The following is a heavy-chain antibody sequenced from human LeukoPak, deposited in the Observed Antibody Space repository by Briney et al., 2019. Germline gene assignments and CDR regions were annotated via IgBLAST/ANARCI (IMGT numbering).Heavy chain of an antibody. D-gene: IGHD1-1*01. CDR3: ARTVAGDL. Sequence: ESGGSLGLSCAASGFTFSSYWMSWVRQAPGKGLEWVSSLGGDGVNKYYADSVKGRFTISRDNAKNTLYLQMNSLRAEDTAIYYCARTVAGDLWGQGTLVTVSS. CDR1: GFTFSSYW. CDR2: LGGDGVNK. J-gene: IGHJ5*02. V-gene: IGHV3-23*01.